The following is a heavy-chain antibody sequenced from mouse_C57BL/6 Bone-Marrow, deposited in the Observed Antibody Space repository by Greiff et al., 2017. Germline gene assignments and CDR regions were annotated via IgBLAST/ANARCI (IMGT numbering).Heavy chain of an antibody. D-gene: IGHD1-1*01. CDR3: ARRGTTVVATRYFDY. J-gene: IGHJ2*01. CDR1: GFTFSSYG. Sequence: EVKLMESGGDLVKPGGSLKLSCAASGFTFSSYGMSWVRQTPDKRLEWVATLSSGGSYTYYPDSVKGRFTISRDNAKNTLYLQMSSLKSEDTAMYYCARRGTTVVATRYFDYWGQGTTLTVSS. CDR2: LSSGGSYT. V-gene: IGHV5-6*02.